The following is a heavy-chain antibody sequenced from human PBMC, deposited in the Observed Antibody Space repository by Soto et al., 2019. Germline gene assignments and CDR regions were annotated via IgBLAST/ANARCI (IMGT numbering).Heavy chain of an antibody. CDR1: GCTFSRYS. CDR2: IIPIFGTA. V-gene: IGHV1-69*13. Sequence: ASVNVSYKACGCTFSRYSSSWVRQAPGQGLEWMGGIIPIFGTANYAQKFQGRVTITADESTSTAYMELSSLRSEDTAVYYCARGRGRYGSRKVDAWGQGTTVTVSS. D-gene: IGHD3-10*01. CDR3: ARGRGRYGSRKVDA. J-gene: IGHJ6*02.